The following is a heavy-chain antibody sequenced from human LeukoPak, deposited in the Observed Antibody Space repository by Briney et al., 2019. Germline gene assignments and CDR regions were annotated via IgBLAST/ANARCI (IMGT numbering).Heavy chain of an antibody. Sequence: GGSLRLSCAASGFTFNKAWMSWVRLAPGKGLEWVANIKQDGSEKYYVDSVKGRFTISRDNAENSLYLQMNSLRAEDTAVYYCARAYDSSGYYPPYYYYMDVWGKGTTVTVSS. CDR3: ARAYDSSGYYPPYYYYMDV. J-gene: IGHJ6*03. CDR1: GFTFNKAW. CDR2: IKQDGSEK. V-gene: IGHV3-7*01. D-gene: IGHD3-22*01.